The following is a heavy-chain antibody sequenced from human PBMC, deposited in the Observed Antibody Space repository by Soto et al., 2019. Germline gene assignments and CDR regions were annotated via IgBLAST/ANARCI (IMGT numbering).Heavy chain of an antibody. CDR2: INSDGSST. CDR3: ARHSGSYRTYYYSGMDV. D-gene: IGHD1-26*01. J-gene: IGHJ6*02. V-gene: IGHV3-74*01. Sequence: GGSLRLSCAASGFTFSSYWMHWVRQAPGKGLVWVSRINSDGSSTSYADSVKGRFTISRDNAKNTLYLQMNSLRAEDTAVYYCARHSGSYRTYYYSGMDVWGQGTTVTVSS. CDR1: GFTFSSYW.